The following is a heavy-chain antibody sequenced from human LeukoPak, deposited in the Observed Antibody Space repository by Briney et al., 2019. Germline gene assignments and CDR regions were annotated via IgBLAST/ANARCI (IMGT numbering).Heavy chain of an antibody. CDR1: GFTFSSYA. Sequence: GGSLRLSCAASGFTFSSYAMSWVRQAPGKGLEWVANIKQDGSAKYYVDSVKGRFTISRDNAKNSLYLQMNSLRAEDTAVYYCARDWQDYSGSGSYFPDTFDIWGQGTMVTVSS. CDR3: ARDWQDYSGSGSYFPDTFDI. D-gene: IGHD3-10*01. CDR2: IKQDGSAK. V-gene: IGHV3-7*01. J-gene: IGHJ3*02.